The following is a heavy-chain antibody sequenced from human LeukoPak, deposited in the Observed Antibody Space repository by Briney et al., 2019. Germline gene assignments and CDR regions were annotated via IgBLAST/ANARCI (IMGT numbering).Heavy chain of an antibody. J-gene: IGHJ5*01. Sequence: SETLSLTCTVSGYSITNNYYWDWIRQPPGKGLEWIASIYHSGRTYYNPALKSRVTISVDTSKNQFSLKLSSVTAADTAMYYCARYGSRSYYKVWFDYWGQGTLVTVSS. D-gene: IGHD3-10*01. CDR3: ARYGSRSYYKVWFDY. CDR2: IYHSGRT. CDR1: GYSITNNYY. V-gene: IGHV4-38-2*02.